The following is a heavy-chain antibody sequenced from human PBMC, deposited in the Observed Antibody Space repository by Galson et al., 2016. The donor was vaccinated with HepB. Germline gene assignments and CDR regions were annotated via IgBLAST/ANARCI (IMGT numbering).Heavy chain of an antibody. D-gene: IGHD3-16*01. V-gene: IGHV3-7*03. CDR3: ARDVPSDSWGAFDI. Sequence: SLRLSCAASGFTFSRYAMTWVRQAPGKGLEWVAIIKHDGKEKHYAASVTGRFTISRDNGDNSLYLQMHSLRVEDTAVYYCARDVPSDSWGAFDIWGQGTMVTVSS. CDR1: GFTFSRYA. CDR2: IKHDGKEK. J-gene: IGHJ3*02.